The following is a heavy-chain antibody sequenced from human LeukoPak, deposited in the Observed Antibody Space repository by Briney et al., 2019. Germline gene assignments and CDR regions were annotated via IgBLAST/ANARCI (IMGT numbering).Heavy chain of an antibody. CDR2: ISSSSSYI. V-gene: IGHV3-21*01. CDR1: GFTLSSYS. D-gene: IGHD6-13*01. Sequence: GGSLRLSCAASGFTLSSYSMNWVRQAPGKGLEWVSSISSSSSYIYYADSVKGRFTISRDNAKNSLYLQMNSLRAEDTAVYYCARDRSTGYTGDWGQGTLVTVSS. J-gene: IGHJ4*02. CDR3: ARDRSTGYTGD.